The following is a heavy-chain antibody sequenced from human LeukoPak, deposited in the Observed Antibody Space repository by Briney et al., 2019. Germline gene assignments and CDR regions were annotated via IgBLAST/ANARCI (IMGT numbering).Heavy chain of an antibody. J-gene: IGHJ4*02. CDR3: ARSYSSSWYGGVSVY. V-gene: IGHV1-69*05. D-gene: IGHD6-13*01. CDR1: GGTFSSYA. Sequence: GSSATVSCKASGGTFSSYAISWVRPAPGQRIEWMGRIIPIFGTANYAQKVQGRVTITTDESTSTAYMELSSLRSVDTAVYYCARSYSSSWYGGVSVYWGQGTLVTVSS. CDR2: IIPIFGTA.